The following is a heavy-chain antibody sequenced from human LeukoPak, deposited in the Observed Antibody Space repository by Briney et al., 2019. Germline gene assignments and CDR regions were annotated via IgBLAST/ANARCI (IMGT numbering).Heavy chain of an antibody. J-gene: IGHJ6*02. CDR1: GFTFSSYA. CDR3: ARDRIAVAGTLSLYYYYYGMDV. V-gene: IGHV3-30-3*01. D-gene: IGHD6-19*01. CDR2: ISYDGSNK. Sequence: GRSLRLSCAASGFTFSSYAMHWVRQAPDKGLEWVAVISYDGSNKYYADSVKGRFTISRDNSKNTLYLQMNSLRAEDTAVYYCARDRIAVAGTLSLYYYYYGMDVWGQGTTVTVSS.